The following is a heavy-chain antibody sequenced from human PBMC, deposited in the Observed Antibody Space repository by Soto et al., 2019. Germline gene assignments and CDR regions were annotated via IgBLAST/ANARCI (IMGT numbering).Heavy chain of an antibody. V-gene: IGHV4-31*02. CDR2: IYYSGST. D-gene: IGHD6-13*01. Sequence: PSETLSLTXTVSGGSISSGGYYWSWIRQHPGKGLEWIGYIYYSGSTYYNPSLKSRVTISVDTSKNQFSLKLSSVTAADTAVYYCARVLSSSWKGDAFDIWGQGTMVTVSS. CDR1: GGSISSGGYY. J-gene: IGHJ3*02. CDR3: ARVLSSSWKGDAFDI.